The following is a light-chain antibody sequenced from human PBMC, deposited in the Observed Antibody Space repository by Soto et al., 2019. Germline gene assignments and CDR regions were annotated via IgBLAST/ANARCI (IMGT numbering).Light chain of an antibody. Sequence: SSVLTQAPSVSVSPGKTATITCGGNNIGSQSVHWYQQKPGQAPVLVMFYDRVRPSGIPDRFSGSNSGNTATLTISRVEAGDEADYYCQVWDSSGDHLGVFGGGTKLTVL. V-gene: IGLV3-21*01. CDR3: QVWDSSGDHLGV. CDR1: NIGSQS. J-gene: IGLJ3*02. CDR2: YDR.